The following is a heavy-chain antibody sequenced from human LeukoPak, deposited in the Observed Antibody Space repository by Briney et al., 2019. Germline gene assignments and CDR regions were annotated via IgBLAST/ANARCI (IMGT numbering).Heavy chain of an antibody. D-gene: IGHD3-22*01. V-gene: IGHV3-23*01. J-gene: IGHJ4*02. CDR2: ISGSGDRR. CDR1: GFTFSSYA. Sequence: PGGSLRLSCTASGFTFSSYAMSWVRQVPGKGLEWVSTISGSGDRRSNADSVKGRFTISRNNLKNTLYLQINNLRAEATAVYYCAKGLSPHSSGYYFDYWGQGTLVIVSS. CDR3: AKGLSPHSSGYYFDY.